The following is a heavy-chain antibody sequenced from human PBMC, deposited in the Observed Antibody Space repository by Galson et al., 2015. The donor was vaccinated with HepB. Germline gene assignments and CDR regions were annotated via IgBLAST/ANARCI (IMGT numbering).Heavy chain of an antibody. D-gene: IGHD3-3*01. V-gene: IGHV3-30-3*01. Sequence: SLRLSCAASGFTFSSYAIHWVRQAPGKGLEWVADTSYDGSNKYYADSVKGRFTISRDNSKNTLYLQMNSLRAEDTAVFYCARGGGKIFGYMDVWGKGTTVTVSS. J-gene: IGHJ6*03. CDR3: ARGGGKIFGYMDV. CDR1: GFTFSSYA. CDR2: TSYDGSNK.